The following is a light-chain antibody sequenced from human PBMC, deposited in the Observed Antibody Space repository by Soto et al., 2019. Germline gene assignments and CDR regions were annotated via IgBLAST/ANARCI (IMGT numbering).Light chain of an antibody. J-gene: IGLJ1*01. Sequence: QSALTQPASVSGAPGQRVTVSCTGSSSNIGARFDVHWYQQLPGTAPRLLIYANGNRPSGVPDRFSGSKSGTSASLAITGLQAEDEADYYCQSYDSSLRGYVFGTGTKLTVL. CDR2: ANG. CDR3: QSYDSSLRGYV. CDR1: SSNIGARFD. V-gene: IGLV1-40*01.